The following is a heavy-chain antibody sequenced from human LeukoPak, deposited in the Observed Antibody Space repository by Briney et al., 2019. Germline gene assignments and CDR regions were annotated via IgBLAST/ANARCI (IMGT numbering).Heavy chain of an antibody. Sequence: SETLSLTCTVSGGSISSGDYYWSWIRQPPGKGLEWIGYIYYSGSTYYSPSLKSRVTISVDTSKNQFSLKLSSVTAADTAVYYCARDRTTYCSSTSCYGFDYWGQGTLVTVSS. CDR2: IYYSGST. CDR3: ARDRTTYCSSTSCYGFDY. V-gene: IGHV4-30-4*01. CDR1: GGSISSGDYY. D-gene: IGHD2-2*01. J-gene: IGHJ4*02.